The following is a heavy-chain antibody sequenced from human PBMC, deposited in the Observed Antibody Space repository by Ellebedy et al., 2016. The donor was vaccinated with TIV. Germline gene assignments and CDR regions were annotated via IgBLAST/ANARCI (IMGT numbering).Heavy chain of an antibody. J-gene: IGHJ5*02. V-gene: IGHV4-34*01. Sequence: ESLKISCAASGFTFSSYWMSWIRQPPGKGLEWIGEINHSGSTNYNPSLKSRVTISVDTSKNQFSLKLSSVTAADTAVYYCARGGGGRDNWFDPWGQGTLVTVSS. CDR1: GFTFSSYW. D-gene: IGHD2-15*01. CDR3: ARGGGGRDNWFDP. CDR2: INHSGST.